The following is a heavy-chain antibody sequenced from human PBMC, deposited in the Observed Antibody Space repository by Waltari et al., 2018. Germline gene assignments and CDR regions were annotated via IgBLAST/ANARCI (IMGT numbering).Heavy chain of an antibody. CDR3: ARDYCDRTNCHGMDV. Sequence: QVQLVESGGGVVQPGRSLRLSCAASEFTFSSYAMHWVRQAPGKGPEWVAVSSYNGRNIYYVDSVKGRFTITRDNSKKMLYLQMNSLRAEDTAVYYCARDYCDRTNCHGMDVWGQGTTVTVSS. D-gene: IGHD3-22*01. CDR1: EFTFSSYA. J-gene: IGHJ6*02. CDR2: SSYNGRNI. V-gene: IGHV3-30*04.